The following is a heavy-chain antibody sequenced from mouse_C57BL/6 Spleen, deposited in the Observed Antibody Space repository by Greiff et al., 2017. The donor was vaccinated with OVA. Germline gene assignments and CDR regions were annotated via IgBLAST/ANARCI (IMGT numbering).Heavy chain of an antibody. CDR3: ARERYYGSRYFDV. CDR1: GFTFSSYA. V-gene: IGHV5-4*01. Sequence: EVKVVESGGGLVKPGGSLKLSCAASGFTFSSYAMSWVRQTPEKRLEWVATISDGGSYTYYPDNVKGRFTISRDNAKNNLYLQMSHLKSEDTAMYYCARERYYGSRYFDVWGTGTTVTVSS. D-gene: IGHD1-1*01. CDR2: ISDGGSYT. J-gene: IGHJ1*03.